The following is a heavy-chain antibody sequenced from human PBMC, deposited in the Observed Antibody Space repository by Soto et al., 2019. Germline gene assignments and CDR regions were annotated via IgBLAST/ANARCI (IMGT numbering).Heavy chain of an antibody. D-gene: IGHD5-18*01. J-gene: IGHJ6*02. Sequence: EVQLLESGGGLVQPGGSLRLSCAASGFTFSSYAMSWVRQAPGKGLEWVSAISGSGGSTYYADSVKGRFTISRDNSQNTLYLQMTSLRAEDTAVYYCAKDGGYSYGYSPRYYYGMDVWGQGTTVTVSS. CDR1: GFTFSSYA. CDR3: AKDGGYSYGYSPRYYYGMDV. CDR2: ISGSGGST. V-gene: IGHV3-23*01.